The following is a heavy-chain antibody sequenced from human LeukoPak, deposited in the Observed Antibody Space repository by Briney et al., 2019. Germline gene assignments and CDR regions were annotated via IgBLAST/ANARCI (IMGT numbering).Heavy chain of an antibody. J-gene: IGHJ4*02. CDR1: GFTFSSYS. D-gene: IGHD3-22*01. V-gene: IGHV3-21*01. CDR3: ARVKYYDSSDLDY. CDR2: ISSSSSYI. Sequence: GGSLRLSCAASGFTFSSYSMNWVRQAPGKGLEWVSSISSSSSYIYYADSVKGRFTISRDNAKNSLYLQMNSLRADDTAVYYCARVKYYDSSDLDYWGQGTLVTVSS.